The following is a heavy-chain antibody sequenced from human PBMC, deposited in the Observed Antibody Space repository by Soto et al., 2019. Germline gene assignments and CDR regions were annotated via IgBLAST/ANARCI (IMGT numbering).Heavy chain of an antibody. CDR2: IYPGDSDT. D-gene: IGHD6-6*01. V-gene: IGHV5-51*01. CDR1: GYSFTSYW. CDR3: ATSNNSSSRYYYYYYGMDV. J-gene: IGHJ6*04. Sequence: PGESLKISCRGSGYSFTSYWSGWVRQMPGKGLEWMWIIYPGDSDTRYSPSFQGQVTISSDKSSITAYLQWSSLKASDTAMYYCATSNNSSSRYYYYYYGMDVWGKGTTVTVS.